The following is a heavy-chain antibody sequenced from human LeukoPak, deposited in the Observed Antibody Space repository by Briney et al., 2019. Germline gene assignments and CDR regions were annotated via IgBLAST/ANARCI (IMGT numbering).Heavy chain of an antibody. D-gene: IGHD3-3*01. V-gene: IGHV3-7*01. CDR1: GVTFSSNW. CDR3: ARDRLRFLA. J-gene: IGHJ5*02. Sequence: GGSLRLSCAASGVTFSSNWMTWVRQAPGKGLEWVANIKPDGNEKYYVDSVKGRFTISRDNANNSLYLQMNSLRAEDTGVYYCARDRLRFLAWGQGTLVTVSS. CDR2: IKPDGNEK.